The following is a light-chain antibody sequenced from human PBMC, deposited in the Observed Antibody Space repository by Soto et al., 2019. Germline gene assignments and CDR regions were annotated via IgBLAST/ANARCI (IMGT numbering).Light chain of an antibody. CDR1: QSVGKK. CDR3: QQYDIWPPWT. V-gene: IGKV3-15*01. J-gene: IGKJ1*01. Sequence: EMGRTQSPATLSVAPGERATLACRISQSVGKKLAWYQHKPGQAPRLLIYGASTRAAGVPARFSGSGSGTEFTLTISSLQSEEFAVYYCQQYDIWPPWTFGQGTQVASK. CDR2: GAS.